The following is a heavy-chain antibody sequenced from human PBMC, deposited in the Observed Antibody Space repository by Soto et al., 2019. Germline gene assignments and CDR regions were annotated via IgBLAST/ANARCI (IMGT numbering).Heavy chain of an antibody. Sequence: PGGSLRLSCAASGFTFSAYAMHWVRQAPGKGLVWVALISYDGSNKYYADSVKGRFTISRDNSKNTLFLQMNSLRAEDTAVYYCARESEDLTSNFDYWGQGTLVTVSS. CDR2: ISYDGSNK. J-gene: IGHJ4*02. V-gene: IGHV3-30-3*01. CDR3: ARESEDLTSNFDY. CDR1: GFTFSAYA.